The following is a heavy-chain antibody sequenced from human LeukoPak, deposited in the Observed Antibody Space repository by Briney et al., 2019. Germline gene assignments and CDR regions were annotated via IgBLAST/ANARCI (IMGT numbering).Heavy chain of an antibody. CDR3: ARDGGIQLWDPYGMDV. CDR2: ISSSGSTI. J-gene: IGHJ6*02. V-gene: IGHV3-48*03. CDR1: GFTFRGYE. D-gene: IGHD5-18*01. Sequence: GGSLRLSCAASGFTFRGYEMNWVRQAPGKGLEWVSYISSSGSTIYYADSVKGRFTISRDNAKNSLYLQMNSLRAEDTAVYYCARDGGIQLWDPYGMDVWGQGTTVTVSS.